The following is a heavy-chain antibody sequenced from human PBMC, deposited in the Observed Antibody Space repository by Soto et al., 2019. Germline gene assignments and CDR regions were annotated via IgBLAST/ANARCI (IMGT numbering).Heavy chain of an antibody. J-gene: IGHJ6*02. D-gene: IGHD3-3*01. CDR2: ISSSSSTI. CDR3: ARGDYDFWSGYYVDYYYGMDV. Sequence: PGGSLRLSCAASGFTFSNYWMSWVRQAPGKGLERVSYISSSSSTIYYADSVKGRFTISRDNSKNTLYLQMNSLRAEDTAVYYCARGDYDFWSGYYVDYYYGMDVWGQGTTVTVSS. V-gene: IGHV3-48*01. CDR1: GFTFSNYW.